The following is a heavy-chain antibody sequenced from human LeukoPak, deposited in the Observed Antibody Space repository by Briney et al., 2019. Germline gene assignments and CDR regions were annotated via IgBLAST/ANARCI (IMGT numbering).Heavy chain of an antibody. J-gene: IGHJ4*02. Sequence: GGSLRLSCAASGFTFSSYAMSWVRQAPGKGLEWVSAISGSGGSTYHADSVKGRFTISRDNSKNTLYLQMNSLRAEDTAVYYCAKNLHSGSYPCFDYWGQGTLVTVSS. D-gene: IGHD1-26*01. CDR2: ISGSGGST. CDR3: AKNLHSGSYPCFDY. CDR1: GFTFSSYA. V-gene: IGHV3-23*01.